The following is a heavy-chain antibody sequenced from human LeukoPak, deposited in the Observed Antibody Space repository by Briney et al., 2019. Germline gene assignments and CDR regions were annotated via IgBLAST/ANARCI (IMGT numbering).Heavy chain of an antibody. CDR1: GHSINSGSYY. V-gene: IGHV4-61*02. CDR2: IYTSGST. Sequence: SETLSLSCSVSGHSINSGSYYWTWIRHPAGKGLEWIGRIYTSGSTNYNPSLKSRVTISMDTSKNQFSLRLTSVTAADTAVYYCARQTGSGLFILPGGQGTLVTVSS. CDR3: ARQTGSGLFILP. J-gene: IGHJ4*02. D-gene: IGHD3/OR15-3a*01.